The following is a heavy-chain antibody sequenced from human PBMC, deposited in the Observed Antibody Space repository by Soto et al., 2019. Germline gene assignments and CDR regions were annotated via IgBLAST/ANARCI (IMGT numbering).Heavy chain of an antibody. CDR1: GGSFSGYY. V-gene: IGHV4-34*01. J-gene: IGHJ4*02. D-gene: IGHD2-2*01. Sequence: QVQLQQWGAGLLKPSETLSLTCAVYGGSFSGYYWSWIRQPPGKGLEWIGEINHSGSTNYNPSLKSRVTISVDTSKNQFSLKLSSVTAADTAVYYCARGKRIVVVPAAIFDYWGQGTLVNVSS. CDR3: ARGKRIVVVPAAIFDY. CDR2: INHSGST.